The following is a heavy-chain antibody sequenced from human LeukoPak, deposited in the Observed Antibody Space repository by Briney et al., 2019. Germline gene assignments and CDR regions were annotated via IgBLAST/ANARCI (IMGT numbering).Heavy chain of an antibody. D-gene: IGHD3-10*01. CDR3: ARAYGSGSLADY. V-gene: IGHV4-39*01. CDR1: GGSISSSSYY. J-gene: IGHJ4*02. Sequence: PSETLSLTCTVSGGSISSSSYYWGWIRQPPGKGLEWIGTIYYSGSTYYNPSLMSRLTISVDTSKNQFSLKLSSVTAADTAVYYCARAYGSGSLADYWGQGTLVTVSS. CDR2: IYYSGST.